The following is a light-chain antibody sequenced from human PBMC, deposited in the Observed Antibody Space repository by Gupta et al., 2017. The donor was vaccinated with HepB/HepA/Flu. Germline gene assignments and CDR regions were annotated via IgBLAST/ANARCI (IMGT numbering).Light chain of an antibody. CDR2: ATS. J-gene: IGKJ5*01. CDR3: KQSQEVPTT. Sequence: DIQMTQSPSSLSASVGDRVTITCRASQSISTYLNWYQHKPGSAPKVLIYATSTLQSGVPSRFSGSGSGTDFTLTISSLQPEDVAVYYCKQSQEVPTTFGQGTRLEMK. V-gene: IGKV1-39*01. CDR1: QSISTY.